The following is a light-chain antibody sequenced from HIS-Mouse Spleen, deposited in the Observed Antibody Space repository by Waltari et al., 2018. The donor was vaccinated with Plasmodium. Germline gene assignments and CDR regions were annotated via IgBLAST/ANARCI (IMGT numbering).Light chain of an antibody. V-gene: IGKV1-9*01. CDR2: AAA. CDR1: KGISRY. CDR3: QQLNSYPLT. J-gene: IGKJ4*01. Sequence: DIQLTQSPSFLSASVGDRVPITCRASKGISRYLAWYQQKPGKAPKLRIFAAATWQSGVPSRCSGSGSGTEFTLTISSLQPEDVATYDCQQLNSYPLTFGGGTKVESK.